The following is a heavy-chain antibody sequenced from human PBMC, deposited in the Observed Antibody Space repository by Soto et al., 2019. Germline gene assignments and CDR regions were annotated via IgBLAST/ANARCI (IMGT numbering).Heavy chain of an antibody. V-gene: IGHV4-59*01. CDR3: ARALRAPKTTRNYYYYYGMDV. D-gene: IGHD4-17*01. Sequence: SETLSLTCTVSGGSISSYYWSWIRQPPGKGLEWIGYIYYSGSTNYNPSLKSRVTISVDTSKNQFSLKLSSVTAADTAVYYCARALRAPKTTRNYYYYYGMDVWGQGTTVTVSS. J-gene: IGHJ6*02. CDR2: IYYSGST. CDR1: GGSISSYY.